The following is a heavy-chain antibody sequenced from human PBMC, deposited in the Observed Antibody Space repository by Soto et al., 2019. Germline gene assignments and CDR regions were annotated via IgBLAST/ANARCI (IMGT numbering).Heavy chain of an antibody. Sequence: SETLSLTCAVYGGSFSGYYWSWIRQPPGKGLEWIGEINHSGSTNYNPSLKSRVTISVDTSKNQFSLKLSSVTAADTAVYYCARTQWLARNYGMDVWGQGTTVTVSS. J-gene: IGHJ6*02. V-gene: IGHV4-34*01. CDR3: ARTQWLARNYGMDV. CDR1: GGSFSGYY. D-gene: IGHD6-19*01. CDR2: INHSGST.